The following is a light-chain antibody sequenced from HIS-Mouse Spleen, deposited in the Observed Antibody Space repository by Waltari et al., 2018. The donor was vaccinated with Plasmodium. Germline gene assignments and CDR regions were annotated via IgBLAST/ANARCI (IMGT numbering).Light chain of an antibody. CDR1: NIGSQS. Sequence: SYVLTPPPSVSVAPGQTARITCGGNNIGSQSAHCYQQKPAQAPVLVVYDDSYRPSGIPERFSGSNSGNTATLTISRVEAGDEADYYCQVWDSSSDHYVFGTGTKVTVL. V-gene: IGLV3-21*02. CDR2: DDS. CDR3: QVWDSSSDHYV. J-gene: IGLJ1*01.